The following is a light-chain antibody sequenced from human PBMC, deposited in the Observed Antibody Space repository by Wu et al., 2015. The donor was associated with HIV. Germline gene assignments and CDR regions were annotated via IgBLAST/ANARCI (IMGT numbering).Light chain of an antibody. Sequence: EIVLTQSPGTLSLSPGERATLSCRASQSVSSSYLAWYQQKPGQAPRLLISGASTRATGIPARFRGSGSGTEFTLTISSMQSEDCAVYYCQQYNKWPLLFGQGTKLEIK. CDR3: QQYNKWPLL. CDR1: QSVSSSY. J-gene: IGKJ2*01. V-gene: IGKV3-15*01. CDR2: GAS.